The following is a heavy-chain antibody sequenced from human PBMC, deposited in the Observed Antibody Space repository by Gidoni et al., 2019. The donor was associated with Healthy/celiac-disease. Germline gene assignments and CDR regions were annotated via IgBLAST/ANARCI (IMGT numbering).Heavy chain of an antibody. CDR2: ISSSSSYI. Sequence: EVQLVESGGGLVKPGGSLRLSCSASGFPFSSYSMNWARQAPGKGLEWVSSISSSSSYIYYADSVKGRFTISRDNAKNSLYLQMNSLRAEDTAVYYCARVPYSSSWYGMDVWGQGTTVTVSS. CDR3: ARVPYSSSWYGMDV. CDR1: GFPFSSYS. J-gene: IGHJ6*02. D-gene: IGHD6-13*01. V-gene: IGHV3-21*01.